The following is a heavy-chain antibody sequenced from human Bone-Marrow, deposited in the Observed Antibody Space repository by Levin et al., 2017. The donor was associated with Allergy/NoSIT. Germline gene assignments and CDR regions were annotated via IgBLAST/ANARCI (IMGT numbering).Heavy chain of an antibody. CDR3: ARGGGISDRSLDFDY. D-gene: IGHD6-13*01. V-gene: IGHV4-59*11. J-gene: IGHJ4*02. Sequence: SETLSLTCTVSGASISSHHWSWIRQSPGKGLEWIGYIYYSGSTNYNPSLKSRVTISMDTSKNQFSLKLTSVTAADTAVYYCARGGGISDRSLDFDYWGQGTLVTVSS. CDR1: GASISSHH. CDR2: IYYSGST.